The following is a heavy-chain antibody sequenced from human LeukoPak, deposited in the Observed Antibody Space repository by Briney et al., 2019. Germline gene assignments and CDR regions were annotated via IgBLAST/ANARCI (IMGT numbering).Heavy chain of an antibody. CDR3: AREGQLCSGGSCYSVPRLDY. CDR2: INPSGGST. CDR1: GYTFTSYY. Sequence: ASVTVSCKASGYTFTSYYMHWVRQAPGQGLEWMGIINPSGGSTSYAQKFQGRVTMTRDTSTSTVYMELSSLRSEDTAVYYCAREGQLCSGGSCYSVPRLDYWGQGTLVTVSS. D-gene: IGHD2-15*01. J-gene: IGHJ4*02. V-gene: IGHV1-46*01.